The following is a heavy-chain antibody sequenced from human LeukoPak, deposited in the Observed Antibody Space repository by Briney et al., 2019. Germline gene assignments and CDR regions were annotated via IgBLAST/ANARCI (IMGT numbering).Heavy chain of an antibody. V-gene: IGHV3-23*01. CDR1: GFTLSSYE. J-gene: IGHJ3*02. D-gene: IGHD3-22*01. CDR3: ARDDTHYGSSGSFYDAFDI. CDR2: IDYSGGST. Sequence: GGSLRLSCTASGFTLSSYEMSWIRQAPGKGLEWVSSIDYSGGSTHYADSVMGRFTISRDNSKNTLYLQLNSLSADDTAVYYCARDDTHYGSSGSFYDAFDIWGQGTMVTVSS.